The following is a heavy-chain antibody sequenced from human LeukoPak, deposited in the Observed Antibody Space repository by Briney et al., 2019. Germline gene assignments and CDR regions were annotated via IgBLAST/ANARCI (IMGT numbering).Heavy chain of an antibody. CDR2: IYSGGST. CDR1: GFTVSSNY. D-gene: IGHD4-17*01. J-gene: IGHJ4*02. V-gene: IGHV3-53*01. CDR3: AREAVTRNYFDY. Sequence: PGGPLRLSCAASGFTVSSNYMNWVRQAPGKGLEWVSVIYSGGSTYYADSVKGRFTISRDNSKNTLFLQMNSLRAEDTAVYYCAREAVTRNYFDYWGQGTLVTVSS.